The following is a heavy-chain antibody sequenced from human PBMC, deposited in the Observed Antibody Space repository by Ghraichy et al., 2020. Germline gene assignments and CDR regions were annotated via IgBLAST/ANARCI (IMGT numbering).Heavy chain of an antibody. CDR1: GYTLTELS. V-gene: IGHV1-24*01. J-gene: IGHJ2*01. CDR3: ATVPRGSMGLLGYFDL. D-gene: IGHD2-15*01. CDR2: FDPEDGET. Sequence: ASVKVSCKVSGYTLTELSMHWVRQAPGKGLEWMGGFDPEDGETIYAQKFQGRVTMTEDTSTDTAYMELSSLRSEDTAVYYCATVPRGSMGLLGYFDLWGRGTLVTVSS.